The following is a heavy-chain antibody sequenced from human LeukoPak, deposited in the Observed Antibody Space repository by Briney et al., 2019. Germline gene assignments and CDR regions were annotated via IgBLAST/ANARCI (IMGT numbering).Heavy chain of an antibody. CDR3: ARDAGTIFGVVIIPYYYYMDV. CDR2: ISAYNGNT. J-gene: IGHJ6*03. Sequence: ASVKVSCKASGYTFTSYGISWVRQAPGQGLEWVGWISAYNGNTNYAQKLQGRVTMTTDTSTSTAYMELRSLRSDDTAVYYCARDAGTIFGVVIIPYYYYMDVWGKGTTVTVSS. V-gene: IGHV1-18*01. D-gene: IGHD3-3*01. CDR1: GYTFTSYG.